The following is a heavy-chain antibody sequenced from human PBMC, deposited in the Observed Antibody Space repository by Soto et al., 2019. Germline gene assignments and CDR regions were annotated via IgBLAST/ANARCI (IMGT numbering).Heavy chain of an antibody. Sequence: SVKVSCKSSGGTFSNSVISWVRQAPGQELEWMGGSIPIFGTANYAQKFQGRVTIIADESTSTAYMEVTSLRSEDTAVYYCARAPILVGVTPYENYFDSWGQGTLVTVSS. J-gene: IGHJ4*02. CDR2: SIPIFGTA. V-gene: IGHV1-69*13. D-gene: IGHD3-3*01. CDR1: GGTFSNSV. CDR3: ARAPILVGVTPYENYFDS.